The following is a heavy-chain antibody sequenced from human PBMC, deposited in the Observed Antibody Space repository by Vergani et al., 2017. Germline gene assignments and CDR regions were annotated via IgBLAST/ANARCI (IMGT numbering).Heavy chain of an antibody. J-gene: IGHJ6*02. CDR1: GGSFSGYY. CDR2: INHSGST. CDR3: ARGCSYYYYYGMDV. D-gene: IGHD2-15*01. V-gene: IGHV4-34*01. Sequence: QVQLQQWGAGLLKPSETLSLTCAVYGGSFSGYYWSWIRQPPGKGLEWIGEINHSGSTNYNPSLKSRVTISVDTSKNQFSLKLSSVTAADTAVYYCARGCSYYYYYGMDVWGQGTTVTVSS.